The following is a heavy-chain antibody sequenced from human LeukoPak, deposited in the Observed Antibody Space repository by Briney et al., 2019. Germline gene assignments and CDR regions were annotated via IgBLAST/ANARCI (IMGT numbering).Heavy chain of an antibody. V-gene: IGHV4-34*01. CDR2: ITQSGST. CDR1: GGSFSGYY. D-gene: IGHD3-22*01. J-gene: IGHJ6*03. CDR3: ARRRIEYYYDSSGYSGYYYYMDV. Sequence: PSETLSLTCAVYGGSFSGYYWSWIRQPPGKGLEWIAEITQSGSTNYNPSLKSRVTISVDTSKNQFSLKLSSVTAADTAVYYCARRRIEYYYDSSGYSGYYYYMDVWGKGTTVTISS.